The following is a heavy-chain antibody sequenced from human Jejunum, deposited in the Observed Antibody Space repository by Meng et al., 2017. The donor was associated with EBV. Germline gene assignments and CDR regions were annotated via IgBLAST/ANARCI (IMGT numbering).Heavy chain of an antibody. Sequence: QVQLVQSGADVKQPGASGRVSCKASGYTFTGYFIHWVRQAPGQGLEWMGRINPNSGGTSYTQKFQGRVTMTRDTSITTAYMELSRLGSDDTAVYYCARDYSDSSRQGYWGQGTLVTVSS. D-gene: IGHD3-22*01. V-gene: IGHV1-2*06. CDR1: GYTFTGYF. J-gene: IGHJ4*02. CDR2: INPNSGGT. CDR3: ARDYSDSSRQGY.